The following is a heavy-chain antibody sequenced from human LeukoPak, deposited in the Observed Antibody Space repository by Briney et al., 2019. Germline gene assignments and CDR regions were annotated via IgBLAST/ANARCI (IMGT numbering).Heavy chain of an antibody. CDR1: VYSLSDAW. Sequence: GVSLRLSCVASVYSLSDAWMRWVRQAPGKGLECGGRLKPRGTKDDSDPMNARFIVSRDDSKNTMYLQMNGLKAEDTGLYYCSQLSRGYWGQGTQVTVSS. D-gene: IGHD2-15*01. V-gene: IGHV3-15*04. CDR3: SQLSRGY. CDR2: LKPRGTK. J-gene: IGHJ4*02.